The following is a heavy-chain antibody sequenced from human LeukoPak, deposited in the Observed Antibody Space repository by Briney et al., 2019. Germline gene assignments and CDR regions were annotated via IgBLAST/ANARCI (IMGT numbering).Heavy chain of an antibody. D-gene: IGHD2-15*01. CDR1: GYTFTSYY. V-gene: IGHV1-46*01. CDR3: ARDPPGSGGSCYLDY. J-gene: IGHJ4*02. CDR2: INPSGGST. Sequence: ASVKVSCKASGYTFTSYYMHWVRQAPGQGLEWMGIINPSGGSTSYAQKFQGRVTMTRDTSTSTAYMELSSLRSEDTAVYYCARDPPGSGGSCYLDYWGQGTLVTVSS.